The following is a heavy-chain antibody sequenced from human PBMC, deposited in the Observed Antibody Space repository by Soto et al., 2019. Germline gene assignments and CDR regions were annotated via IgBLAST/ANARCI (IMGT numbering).Heavy chain of an antibody. J-gene: IGHJ4*02. CDR1: GGSISSSSYY. V-gene: IGHV4-39*01. CDR3: ARQKVTQLLDY. CDR2: IYYSGST. D-gene: IGHD1-26*01. Sequence: SETLSLTCTVSGGSISSSSYYWGWIRQPPGKGLEWIGSIYYSGSTYYNPSLKSRVTISVDTSKNQFSLKLSSVTAADTAVYYCARQKVTQLLDYWGQGTLVTVSS.